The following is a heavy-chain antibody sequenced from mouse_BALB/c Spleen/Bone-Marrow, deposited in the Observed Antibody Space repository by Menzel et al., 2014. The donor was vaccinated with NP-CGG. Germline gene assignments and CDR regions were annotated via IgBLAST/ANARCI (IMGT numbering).Heavy chain of an antibody. CDR3: ASMITTAWFAY. CDR2: IWAGGGT. D-gene: IGHD2-4*01. Sequence: VMLVESGPGLVAPSQSLSITCTVSGFSLTSYGVHWVRQPPGKGLEWLGVIWAGGGTNYNSALMSRLSISKDNSKSQVFLKMNSLQTDDTAMYYCASMITTAWFAYWGQGTLVTVSA. CDR1: GFSLTSYG. J-gene: IGHJ3*01. V-gene: IGHV2-9*02.